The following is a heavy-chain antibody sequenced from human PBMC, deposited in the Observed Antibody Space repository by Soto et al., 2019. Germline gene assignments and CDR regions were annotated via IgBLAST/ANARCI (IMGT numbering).Heavy chain of an antibody. V-gene: IGHV4-39*01. J-gene: IGHJ4*02. CDR1: GGSISSSSYY. Sequence: SETLSLTCTVSGGSISSSSYYWGWIRQPPGKGLEWIGSIYYSGSTYYNPSLKSRVTISVDTSKNQFSLKLSSVTAADTAVYYCAGSYSGYDLFPFDYWGQGTLVTVSS. D-gene: IGHD5-12*01. CDR2: IYYSGST. CDR3: AGSYSGYDLFPFDY.